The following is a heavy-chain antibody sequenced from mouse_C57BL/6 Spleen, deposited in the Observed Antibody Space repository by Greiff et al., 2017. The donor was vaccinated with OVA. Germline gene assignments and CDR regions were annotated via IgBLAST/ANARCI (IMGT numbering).Heavy chain of an antibody. Sequence: LVESGAELVKPGASVKLSCTASGFNIKDYYMHWVKQRTEQGLEWIGRIDPEDGGTKYAPKFQGKATITADTSSTTAYLQLSSLTSEDTAVYYCAYYYGSSSLAYWGQGTLVTVSA. CDR1: GFNIKDYY. J-gene: IGHJ3*01. CDR2: IDPEDGGT. D-gene: IGHD1-1*01. V-gene: IGHV14-2*01. CDR3: AYYYGSSSLAY.